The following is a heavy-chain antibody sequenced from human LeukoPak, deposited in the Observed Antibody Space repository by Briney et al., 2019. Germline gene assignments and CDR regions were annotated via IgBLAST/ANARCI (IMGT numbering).Heavy chain of an antibody. CDR1: GGSLNSGVYY. CDR3: AREYHTDSGTNYFNS. J-gene: IGHJ4*02. V-gene: IGHV4-31*03. D-gene: IGHD1-1*01. Sequence: SGTLSLTCIVSGGSLNSGVYYWSWIRHHPGKGLEWLGYIYYSGTTYYTTSLKSRVPIPVKQPKKQFFLKLSPVNSGDPAVYYCAREYHTDSGTNYFNSGGQGTLVTVS. CDR2: IYYSGTT.